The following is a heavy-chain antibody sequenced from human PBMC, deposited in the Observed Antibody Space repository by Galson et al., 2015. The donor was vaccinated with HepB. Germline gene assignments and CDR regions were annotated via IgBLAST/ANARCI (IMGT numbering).Heavy chain of an antibody. D-gene: IGHD6-19*01. J-gene: IGHJ4*02. CDR1: GYTFTNNW. CDR3: ARGRGWTDY. Sequence: QSGAEVIKPGESLRISCKGSGYTFTNNWVTWVRQMPGKGLEWMGRINPTDSSANYSPSFQGHVSISIDKSVTTAYLQWSSLKASDTAIYYCARGRGWTDYWGQGTLLTVTS. CDR2: INPTDSSA. V-gene: IGHV5-10-1*01.